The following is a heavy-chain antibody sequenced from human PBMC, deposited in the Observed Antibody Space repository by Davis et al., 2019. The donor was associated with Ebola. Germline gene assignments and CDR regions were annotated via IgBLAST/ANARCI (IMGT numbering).Heavy chain of an antibody. Sequence: ASVKVSCKASGYTFTSYYIHWVRQAPGQRLEWMGWINPGNGNTKYSQRIQGRVTITRDTSVTTVYMELNSLRSEDTAIYYCARDAPAASGDYWGQGTLVTVSS. CDR1: GYTFTSYY. CDR3: ARDAPAASGDY. D-gene: IGHD2-2*01. CDR2: INPGNGNT. V-gene: IGHV1-3*01. J-gene: IGHJ4*02.